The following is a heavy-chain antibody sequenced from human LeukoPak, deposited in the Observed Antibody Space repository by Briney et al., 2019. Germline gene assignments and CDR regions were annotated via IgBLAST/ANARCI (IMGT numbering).Heavy chain of an antibody. D-gene: IGHD3-16*01. V-gene: IGHV1-2*02. Sequence: GASVKVSCKASGYTFTGYYMHWVRQAPGQGLEWMGWINPNSGGTNYAQKFQGRATMTRDTSISTAYMELSRLRSDDTAVYYCARDRGGIPNWFDPWGQGTLVTVSS. J-gene: IGHJ5*02. CDR2: INPNSGGT. CDR3: ARDRGGIPNWFDP. CDR1: GYTFTGYY.